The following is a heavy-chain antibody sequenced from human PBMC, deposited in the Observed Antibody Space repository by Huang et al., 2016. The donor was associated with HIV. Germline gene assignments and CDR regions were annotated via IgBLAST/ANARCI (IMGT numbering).Heavy chain of an antibody. D-gene: IGHD1-7*01. CDR2: MYYSGST. Sequence: QVQLQESGPGLVKPSETLSLTCTVSGGSISGHYWSWIRQPPGKGLEWIGSMYYSGSTKYNPSLESRVTISVDTSKNQFSLRLSSLTATDTAVYYCARDKNYFDPWGQGTLVTVSS. CDR1: GGSISGHY. V-gene: IGHV4-59*11. CDR3: ARDKNYFDP. J-gene: IGHJ5*02.